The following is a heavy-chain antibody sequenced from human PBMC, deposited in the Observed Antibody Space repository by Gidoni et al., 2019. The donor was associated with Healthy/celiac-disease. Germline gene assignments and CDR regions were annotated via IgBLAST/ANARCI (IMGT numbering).Heavy chain of an antibody. CDR1: GGPISSGSYY. V-gene: IGHV4-61*02. Sequence: QVQLQESGPGLVKPSQTLSLTCTVSGGPISSGSYYWSWIRQPAGKGLEWIGRTYTSGSTNYNPSLKSRVTMSVDTSKNQFSLKLSSVTAADTAVYYCAREGQQSLFDIWGQGTMVTVSS. CDR3: AREGQQSLFDI. CDR2: TYTSGST. J-gene: IGHJ3*02.